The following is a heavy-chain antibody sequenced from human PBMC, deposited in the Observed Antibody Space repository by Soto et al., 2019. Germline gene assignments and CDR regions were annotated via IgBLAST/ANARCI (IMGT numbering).Heavy chain of an antibody. CDR1: GDSISIGGYS. V-gene: IGHV4-30-2*01. D-gene: IGHD6-6*01. J-gene: IGHJ6*02. Sequence: PSETLSLTCAVSGDSISIGGYSWTWIRQPPGKALEWIGNIYDSGSTSYNPSLKSRVTISVDRSKNQFSLKLTSVTAADTAVYFCARGSSSYYDYGMDVWGQGTTVTVSS. CDR3: ARGSSSYYDYGMDV. CDR2: IYDSGST.